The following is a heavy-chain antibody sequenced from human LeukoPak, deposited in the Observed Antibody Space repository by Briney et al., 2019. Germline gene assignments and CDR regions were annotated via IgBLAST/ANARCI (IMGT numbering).Heavy chain of an antibody. Sequence: ASVKVSCKASGYIFTSYYMHWVRQAPGQGLQWMGIINPSGRSTSYSQKFQGRVTMTRDTSTSTVYMELSSLRSEDTAAYYCAREMSTVTTSHVFDYWGQGTLVTVSS. D-gene: IGHD4-11*01. J-gene: IGHJ4*02. CDR1: GYIFTSYY. V-gene: IGHV1-46*01. CDR2: INPSGRST. CDR3: AREMSTVTTSHVFDY.